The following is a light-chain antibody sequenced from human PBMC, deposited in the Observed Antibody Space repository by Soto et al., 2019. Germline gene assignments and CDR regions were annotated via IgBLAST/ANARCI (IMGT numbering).Light chain of an antibody. CDR1: QSVSSY. J-gene: IGKJ3*01. V-gene: IGKV3-11*01. CDR2: DAS. Sequence: EIVLTQSPATLSLSPGERATLSCRASQSVSSYLAWYQQKPGQAPRLLIYDASNRATGIPARFSGSESGTDFTLTISSLEPEDFAVYYCQQRSNGVTFGPGTKVDIK. CDR3: QQRSNGVT.